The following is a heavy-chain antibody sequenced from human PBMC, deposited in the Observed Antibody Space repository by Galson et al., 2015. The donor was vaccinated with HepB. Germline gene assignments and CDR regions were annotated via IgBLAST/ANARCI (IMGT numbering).Heavy chain of an antibody. J-gene: IGHJ4*02. Sequence: SLRLSCAASGFTFSSYSMNWVRQAPGKGLEWVSSISSSSSYIYYADSVKGRFTISRDNAKNSLYLQMNSLRAEDTAVYYCARDVGVAVAGNPLYWGQGTLVTVSS. CDR2: ISSSSSYI. CDR1: GFTFSSYS. V-gene: IGHV3-21*01. CDR3: ARDVGVAVAGNPLY. D-gene: IGHD6-19*01.